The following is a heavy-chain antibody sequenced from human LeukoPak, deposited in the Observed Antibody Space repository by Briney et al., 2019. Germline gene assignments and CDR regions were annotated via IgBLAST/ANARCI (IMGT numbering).Heavy chain of an antibody. J-gene: IGHJ4*02. CDR1: GFSFSTYA. CDR3: AKANWVSNADAVW. D-gene: IGHD1-1*01. Sequence: GGSVRLSCAASGFSFSTYAISLFRQAPATGPEGLSSIRGRGETFYAESVTGRFTLSRDDSRNRVYLQLNNLRVEDSARYYCAKANWVSNADAVWWGEGTQVTLSS. V-gene: IGHV3-23*01. CDR2: IRGRGET.